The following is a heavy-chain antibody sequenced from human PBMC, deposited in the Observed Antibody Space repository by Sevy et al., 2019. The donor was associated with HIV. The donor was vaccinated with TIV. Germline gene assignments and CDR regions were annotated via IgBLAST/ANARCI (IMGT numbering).Heavy chain of an antibody. CDR2: IRGSGGST. CDR3: AKDVISGSYGGAFDI. D-gene: IGHD1-26*01. Sequence: GGSLRLSCAASGFTFSSYAMSWDRQAPGKGLEWVSAIRGSGGSTYYADSVKGRFTISRDNSKNTLYLQMNSLRAEDTAVYYCAKDVISGSYGGAFDIWGQGTMVTVSS. V-gene: IGHV3-23*01. CDR1: GFTFSSYA. J-gene: IGHJ3*02.